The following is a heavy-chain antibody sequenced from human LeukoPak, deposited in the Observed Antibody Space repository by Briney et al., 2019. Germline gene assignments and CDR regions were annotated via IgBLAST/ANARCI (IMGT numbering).Heavy chain of an antibody. CDR2: IIPIFGTA. V-gene: IGHV1-69*13. D-gene: IGHD3-3*01. Sequence: SVKVSCKASGGTFSSYAISWVRQAPGQGLEWMGGIIPIFGTANYAQKFQGRVTITADESTSTAYMELSSLRSEDTAVYYCARSGDTIFGVVTPGPLDYWGQGTLVTVSS. J-gene: IGHJ4*02. CDR3: ARSGDTIFGVVTPGPLDY. CDR1: GGTFSSYA.